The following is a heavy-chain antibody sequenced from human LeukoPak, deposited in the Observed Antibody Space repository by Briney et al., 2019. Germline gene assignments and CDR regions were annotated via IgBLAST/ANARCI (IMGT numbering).Heavy chain of an antibody. CDR2: FDPEDGET. V-gene: IGHV1-24*01. D-gene: IGHD3-3*01. J-gene: IGHJ6*02. CDR1: GYTLTELS. CDR3: AARNFWSGYSRPYYYYYGMDV. Sequence: ASVKVSCKVSGYTLTELSMHWVRQAPGKGLEWMGGFDPEDGETIYAQKFQGRVTMTEDTSTDTAYMELSSLRSEDTAVYYCAARNFWSGYSRPYYYYYGMDVWGQGTTVTVSS.